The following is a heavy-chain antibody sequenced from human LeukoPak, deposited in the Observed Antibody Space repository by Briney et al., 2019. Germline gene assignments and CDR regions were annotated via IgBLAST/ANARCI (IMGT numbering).Heavy chain of an antibody. J-gene: IGHJ4*02. CDR2: ISGSGGST. D-gene: IGHD6-19*01. Sequence: PGGSLRLSCAASGFTFSSYAMSWVRQAPGKGLEWVSSISGSGGSTYYADSVKGRFTISRDNSKNTLYLQMNSLRAEDTAVYYCAKDQERAVAGTFDYWGQGTLVTVSS. V-gene: IGHV3-23*01. CDR1: GFTFSSYA. CDR3: AKDQERAVAGTFDY.